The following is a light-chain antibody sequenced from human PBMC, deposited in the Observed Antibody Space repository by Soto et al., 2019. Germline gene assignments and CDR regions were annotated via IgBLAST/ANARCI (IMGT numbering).Light chain of an antibody. V-gene: IGKV3-15*01. CDR1: QSVSSN. CDR3: QQYNNWPALT. CDR2: DAS. Sequence: EIVMTQSPATLSVSPGERATLSCRASQSVSSNLAWYQQKPGQAPRLLIYDASTRATGIPARFSGSGSGTXXXXXXXXLXSADFAVYYCQQYNNWPALTFGGGTKVEIK. J-gene: IGKJ4*01.